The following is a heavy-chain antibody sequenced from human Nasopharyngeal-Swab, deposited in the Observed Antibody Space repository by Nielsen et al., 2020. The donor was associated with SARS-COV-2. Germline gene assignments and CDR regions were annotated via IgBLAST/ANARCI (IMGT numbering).Heavy chain of an antibody. CDR2: IGDKAHNYAT. J-gene: IGHJ4*02. Sequence: VRQMPGKGLEWVGRIGDKAHNYATTYAASVKGRFTISREDSKNTAFLQMDSLKTEDTALYYCTTDYYFDYWGQGTLVTVSS. V-gene: IGHV3-73*01. CDR3: TTDYYFDY.